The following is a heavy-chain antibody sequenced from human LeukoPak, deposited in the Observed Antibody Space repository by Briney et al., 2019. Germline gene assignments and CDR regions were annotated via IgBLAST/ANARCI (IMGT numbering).Heavy chain of an antibody. D-gene: IGHD2-2*01. V-gene: IGHV3-23*01. Sequence: GGSLRLSCGASGFTFSIYAMTWVRQAPGKGVEWVSGLTAGGGSTYSADSVKGRFTVSRDNSDNTLYLQMNSLRAEDTAVYYCAKALRPAHYYFDSWGQGTLVTVSS. CDR2: LTAGGGST. J-gene: IGHJ4*02. CDR1: GFTFSIYA. CDR3: AKALRPAHYYFDS.